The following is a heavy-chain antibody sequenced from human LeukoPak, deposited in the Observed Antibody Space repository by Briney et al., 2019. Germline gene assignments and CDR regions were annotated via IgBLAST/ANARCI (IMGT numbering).Heavy chain of an antibody. CDR2: ISGYNGNT. D-gene: IGHD6-6*01. CDR1: GYTFTSYG. Sequence: ASVKVSCKASGYTFTSYGISWVRQAPGQGLEWMGWISGYNGNTNYAQKLQGRVTMTTDTSTSTAYMELRSLRSDDTAVYYCARGLTSSIGSRPKVVDYWGQGTLVTVSS. CDR3: ARGLTSSIGSRPKVVDY. J-gene: IGHJ4*02. V-gene: IGHV1-18*01.